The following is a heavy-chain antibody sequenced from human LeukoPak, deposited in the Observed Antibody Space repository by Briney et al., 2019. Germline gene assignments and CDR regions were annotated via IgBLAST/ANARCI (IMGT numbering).Heavy chain of an antibody. D-gene: IGHD3-3*01. V-gene: IGHV4-34*01. CDR1: GGSFSDYS. CDR3: ARGRAVTIFGVVIDYYYYMDV. Sequence: PSETLSLTCAVYGGSFSDYSWNWIRQPPGKGLEWIGEINHSGSTNYNPSLKSRVTISVATSKNQFSLKLSSVTAADTAVYYCARGRAVTIFGVVIDYYYYMDVWGKGTTVTVSS. CDR2: INHSGST. J-gene: IGHJ6*03.